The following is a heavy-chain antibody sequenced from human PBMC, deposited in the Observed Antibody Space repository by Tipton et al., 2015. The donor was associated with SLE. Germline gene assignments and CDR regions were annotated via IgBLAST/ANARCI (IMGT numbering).Heavy chain of an antibody. V-gene: IGHV4-59*01. CDR2: IYYSGST. Sequence: PGLVKPSETLSLTCTVSGGSISRYYWSWIRQPPGKGLEWIGYIYYSGSTNYNPSLKSRVTISVDTSKNQFSLKLSSVTAADTAVYYCVRDQGWLQEDWAFDIWGQGTMVTVSS. D-gene: IGHD5-24*01. CDR3: VRDQGWLQEDWAFDI. CDR1: GGSISRYY. J-gene: IGHJ3*02.